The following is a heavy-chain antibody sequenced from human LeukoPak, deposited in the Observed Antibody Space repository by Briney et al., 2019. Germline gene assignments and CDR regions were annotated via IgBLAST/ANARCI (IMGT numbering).Heavy chain of an antibody. J-gene: IGHJ4*02. D-gene: IGHD3-10*01. CDR1: GYTFTGYY. CDR2: INPNSGGT. V-gene: IGHV1-2*02. Sequence: ASVKVSCKASGYTFTGYYMHWVRQAPGQGLGWMGWINPNSGGTNYAQKFQGRVTMTRDTSISTAYMELSRLRSDDTAVYYCAVETFGELLYLDYWGQGTLVTVSS. CDR3: AVETFGELLYLDY.